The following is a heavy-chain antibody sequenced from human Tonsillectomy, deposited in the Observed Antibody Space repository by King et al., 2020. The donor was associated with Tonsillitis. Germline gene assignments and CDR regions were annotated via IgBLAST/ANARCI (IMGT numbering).Heavy chain of an antibody. CDR2: IYYSGST. V-gene: IGHV4-59*08. CDR1: GGSISSYY. Sequence: VQLQESGPGLVKPSETLSLTCTVSGGSISSYYWSWIRQPPGKGLEWIGYIYYSGSTNYNPSLKSRVTISVDTSKNQFSLKLSSVTAADTAVYYCARGEGGGFGELYRYYFDYWGQGTLVTVSS. J-gene: IGHJ4*02. CDR3: ARGEGGGFGELYRYYFDY. D-gene: IGHD3-10*01.